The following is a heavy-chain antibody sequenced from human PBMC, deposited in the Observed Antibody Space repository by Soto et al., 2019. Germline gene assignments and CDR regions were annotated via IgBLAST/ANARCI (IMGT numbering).Heavy chain of an antibody. V-gene: IGHV4-31*03. CDR3: ARVSYSSYPLYYYYGMDV. D-gene: IGHD6-6*01. J-gene: IGHJ6*02. Sequence: QVQLQESGPGLVKPSQTLSLTCTVPGGSISSGDYYWSWIRQHPGKGLEWIGHIYNSGSTYYNPSLKSRVTISVDPSKNQFSLKLNSVTAADTAVYYCARVSYSSYPLYYYYGMDVWGQGTKVTVSS. CDR2: IYNSGST. CDR1: GGSISSGDYY.